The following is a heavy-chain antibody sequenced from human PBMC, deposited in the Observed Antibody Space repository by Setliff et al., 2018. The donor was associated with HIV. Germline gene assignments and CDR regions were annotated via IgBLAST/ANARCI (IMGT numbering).Heavy chain of an antibody. CDR3: ARTVNDYGDYYFDY. CDR1: GFTFSSYG. Sequence: GGSLRLSCAASGFTFSSYGMHWVRQAPGKGLEWVAVIWYDGSNKYYADSVKGRFTISRDNSKNTLYLQMNSLRSEDTAVYYCARTVNDYGDYYFDYWGQGTLVTVSS. D-gene: IGHD4-17*01. V-gene: IGHV3-33*01. J-gene: IGHJ4*02. CDR2: IWYDGSNK.